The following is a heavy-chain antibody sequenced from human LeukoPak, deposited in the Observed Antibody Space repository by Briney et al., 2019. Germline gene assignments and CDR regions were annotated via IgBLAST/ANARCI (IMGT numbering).Heavy chain of an antibody. CDR3: ASPFGSGGYFDY. J-gene: IGHJ4*02. Sequence: SVKVSCKASRGTLSSYAISWVRQAPGQGLEWMGGIIPIFGTANYAQKFQGRVTITADESTSTAYTELSSLGSEDTAVYYCASPFGSGGYFDYWGQGTLVTVSS. V-gene: IGHV1-69*13. D-gene: IGHD3-16*01. CDR2: IIPIFGTA. CDR1: RGTLSSYA.